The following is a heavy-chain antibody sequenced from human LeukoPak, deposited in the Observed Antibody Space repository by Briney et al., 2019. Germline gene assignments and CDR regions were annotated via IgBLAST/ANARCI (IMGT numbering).Heavy chain of an antibody. CDR2: IRSDGSDT. CDR1: GFTFSDTW. V-gene: IGHV3-74*01. CDR3: AKGKDDSSGWYFFY. D-gene: IGHD6-19*01. Sequence: PGGSLRLSCAASGFTFSDTWMHWVRQAPGEGLVWVSRIRSDGSDTRYAESVKGRFTISRDNAKNTLYLQMNSLRAEDTAVYYCAKGKDDSSGWYFFYWGQGTLVTVSS. J-gene: IGHJ4*02.